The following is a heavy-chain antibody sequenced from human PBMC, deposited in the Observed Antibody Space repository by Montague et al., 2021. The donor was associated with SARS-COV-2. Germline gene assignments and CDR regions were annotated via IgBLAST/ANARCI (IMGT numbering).Heavy chain of an antibody. CDR2: VSASGST. V-gene: IGHV4-4*07. D-gene: IGHD6-13*01. Sequence: SETLSLTCTVSGDSISYFYWSWIRQPAGKGLEWIGRVSASGSTNYNPSLNSRVTMSVDTSKNQFSLRLSPVTAADTAVYYCARDGVAAPGTFDYWGQGTLVTVPS. CDR1: GDSISYFY. CDR3: ARDGVAAPGTFDY. J-gene: IGHJ4*02.